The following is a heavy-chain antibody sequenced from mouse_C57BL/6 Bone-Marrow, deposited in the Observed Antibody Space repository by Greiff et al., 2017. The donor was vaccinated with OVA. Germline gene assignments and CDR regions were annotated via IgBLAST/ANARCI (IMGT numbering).Heavy chain of an antibody. V-gene: IGHV1-18*01. D-gene: IGHD2-14*01. CDR2: INPNNGGT. CDR1: GYTFTDYN. Sequence: EVQLQQSGPELVKPGASVKIPCKASGYTFTDYNMDWVKQSPGKSLEWIGDINPNNGGTIYNQKFKGKATLTVDKSSSTAYMELRSLTSEDTAVYYCARRETGYPWYFDVWGTGTTVTVSS. CDR3: ARRETGYPWYFDV. J-gene: IGHJ1*03.